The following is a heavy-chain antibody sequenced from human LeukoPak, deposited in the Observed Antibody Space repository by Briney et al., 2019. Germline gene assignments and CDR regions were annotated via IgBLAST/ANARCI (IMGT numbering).Heavy chain of an antibody. CDR2: ISGSGGNT. CDR3: ARDRCSSTSCYNTPNWFDP. V-gene: IGHV3-23*01. CDR1: GFTFSSYA. J-gene: IGHJ5*02. D-gene: IGHD2-2*02. Sequence: PGGSLRLSCAASGFTFSSYAMSWVRQAPGKGLEWVSGISGSGGNTYYADSVKGRFTISRDNAKNSVYLQMNSLRSEDTAFYHCARDRCSSTSCYNTPNWFDPWGQGTLVTVSS.